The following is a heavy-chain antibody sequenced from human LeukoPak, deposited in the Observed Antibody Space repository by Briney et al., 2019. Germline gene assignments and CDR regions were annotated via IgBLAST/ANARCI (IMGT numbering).Heavy chain of an antibody. Sequence: SETLSLTCTVSGGSISSYYWSWIRQPPGKGLEWIGYIYYSGSTNYNPSLRSRVTISVDTSKNQFSLKLSSVTAADTAVYYCARRRMRRADPFDYWGQGTLVTVSS. CDR2: IYYSGST. CDR3: ARRRMRRADPFDY. D-gene: IGHD2/OR15-2a*01. CDR1: GGSISSYY. J-gene: IGHJ4*02. V-gene: IGHV4-59*08.